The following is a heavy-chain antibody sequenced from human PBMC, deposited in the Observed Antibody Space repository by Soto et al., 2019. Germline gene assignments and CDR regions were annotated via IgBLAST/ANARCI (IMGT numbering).Heavy chain of an antibody. CDR2: IYYSGST. CDR3: ERLGGWSVDS. J-gene: IGHJ4*02. D-gene: IGHD3-16*01. Sequence: QVQLQESGPGLVKPSETLSLTCTVSGGSISSDYWSWIRQPPGKGLEWIGYIYYSGSTNYNPSLKSRFTISVATSKNQFSLKLSSVTAADTAADYGERLGGWSVDSGGQGTLVTVSS. V-gene: IGHV4-59*12. CDR1: GGSISSDY.